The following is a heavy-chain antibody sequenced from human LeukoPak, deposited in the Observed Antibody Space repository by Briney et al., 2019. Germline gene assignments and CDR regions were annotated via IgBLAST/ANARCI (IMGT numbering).Heavy chain of an antibody. J-gene: IGHJ6*02. Sequence: GGSLRLSCAAPGFTASTTYICWVREAPGGGLGWVSGIFSGGTTNYAGSVRGRFTISRDNSKNTLYLQMNSLRVEDTAAYYCARGRYEISAGMDVWGQGTTVTVSS. CDR3: ARGRYEISAGMDV. CDR1: GFTASTTY. D-gene: IGHD5-12*01. V-gene: IGHV3-53*01. CDR2: IFSGGTT.